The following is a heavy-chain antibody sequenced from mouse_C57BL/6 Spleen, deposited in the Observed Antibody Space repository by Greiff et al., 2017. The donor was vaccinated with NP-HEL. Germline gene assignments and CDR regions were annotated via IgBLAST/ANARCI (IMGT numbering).Heavy chain of an antibody. D-gene: IGHD3-2*02. J-gene: IGHJ3*01. V-gene: IGHV5-9*01. CDR3: ARSQRTAQAPFAY. CDR2: ISGGGGNT. CDR1: GFTFSSYT. Sequence: EVQRVESGGGLVKPGGSLKLSCAASGFTFSSYTMSWVRQTPEKRLEWVATISGGGGNTYYPDSVKGRFTISRDNAKNTLYLQMSSLRSEDTALYYCARSQRTAQAPFAYWGQGTLVTVSA.